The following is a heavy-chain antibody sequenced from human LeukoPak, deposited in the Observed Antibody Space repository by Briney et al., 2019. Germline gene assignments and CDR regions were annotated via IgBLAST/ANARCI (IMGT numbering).Heavy chain of an antibody. CDR3: ARIPLSADEPY. D-gene: IGHD1-14*01. J-gene: IGHJ4*02. CDR1: GFTFSSYA. V-gene: IGHV3-64*01. Sequence: GGSLRLSCAASGFTFSSYAMHWLRQAPGKGLEYVSAISSNGGSTYYANSVKGRFTISRDDSKNTLYLQMGSLRAEDTAVYYCARIPLSADEPYWGQGTLVTVYS. CDR2: ISSNGGST.